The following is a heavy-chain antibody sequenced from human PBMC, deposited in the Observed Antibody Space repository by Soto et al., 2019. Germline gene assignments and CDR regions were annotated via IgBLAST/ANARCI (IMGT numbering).Heavy chain of an antibody. CDR2: INPATGAA. CDR1: GYPVTAYY. Sequence: QLHLVQSGAVVKKPGASVTVSCSASGYPVTAYYMHWVRQAPGGGLEWMGGINPATGAAKYTQTFQGRVTMTRDTSTSTVFMELGGLTSEDTAVFYWARGGGVGVAGSAAFDMWGQGTLVTVSS. D-gene: IGHD3-3*01. J-gene: IGHJ3*02. CDR3: ARGGGVGVAGSAAFDM. V-gene: IGHV1-2*02.